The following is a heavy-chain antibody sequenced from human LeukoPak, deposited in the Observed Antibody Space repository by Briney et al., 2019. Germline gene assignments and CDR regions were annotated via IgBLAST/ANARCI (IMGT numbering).Heavy chain of an antibody. D-gene: IGHD5-18*01. CDR2: IKSKTDGGTT. Sequence: PGGSLRLSCAASGFSFSNAWMNWVRQAPGKGLEWVGRIKSKTDGGTTDYAAPVKGRFTISRDDSKNTLFVQMNSLKTEDTAVYYCIATYGGNSYGYYYAFDIWGQGTMVTVSS. V-gene: IGHV3-15*01. CDR3: IATYGGNSYGYYYAFDI. CDR1: GFSFSNAW. J-gene: IGHJ3*02.